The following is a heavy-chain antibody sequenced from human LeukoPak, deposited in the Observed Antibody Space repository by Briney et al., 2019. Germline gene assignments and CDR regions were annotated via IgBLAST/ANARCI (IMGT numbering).Heavy chain of an antibody. CDR2: ISGDGGST. CDR1: GFTFADSA. J-gene: IGHJ1*01. CDR3: AKGPVVTPWYFQH. V-gene: IGHV3-43*02. D-gene: IGHD4-23*01. Sequence: GGSLRLSCAASGFTFADSAMHWVRQAPGKGLEWVSLISGDGGSTYYADSVKGLFTISRDNSKNSLYLQINRLRTEDTALYYCAKGPVVTPWYFQHWGQGTLVTVSS.